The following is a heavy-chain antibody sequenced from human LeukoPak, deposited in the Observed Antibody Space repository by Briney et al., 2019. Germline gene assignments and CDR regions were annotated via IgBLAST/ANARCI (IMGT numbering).Heavy chain of an antibody. CDR3: ARALPGIAAAGRDHLDY. V-gene: IGHV4-30-4*08. CDR1: GGSISSGDYY. Sequence: SQTLSLTCTVSGGSISSGDYYWSWIRQPPGKGLDWFGYIYYSGSTYYNPSLKSRDTISVDTSKNQFSLKLSSVTAADTAVYYCARALPGIAAAGRDHLDYWGQGTLVTVSS. D-gene: IGHD6-13*01. CDR2: IYYSGST. J-gene: IGHJ4*02.